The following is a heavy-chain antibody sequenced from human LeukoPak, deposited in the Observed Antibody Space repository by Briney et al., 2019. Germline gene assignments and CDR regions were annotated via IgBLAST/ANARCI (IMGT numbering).Heavy chain of an antibody. CDR1: GFTFSSYA. Sequence: PGGSLRLSCAASGFTFSSYAMHWVRQAPGKGLEWVAVISYDGSNKYYADSVKGRFTISRDNSKNTVYLQMNSLRDEDTAVYYCARNVGYWGQGTLVTVSS. CDR3: ARNVGY. CDR2: ISYDGSNK. J-gene: IGHJ4*02. V-gene: IGHV3-30*14. D-gene: IGHD1-26*01.